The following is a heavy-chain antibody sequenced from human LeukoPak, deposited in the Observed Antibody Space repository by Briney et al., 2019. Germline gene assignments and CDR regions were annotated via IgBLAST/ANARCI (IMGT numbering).Heavy chain of an antibody. Sequence: SVKVSCKASGGTFSSYAISWVRQAPGQGLEWMGGIIPIFGTANYAQKFQGRVTITADESTSTAYMELSSLRSEDTAVYYCASWYDSSGYISRSYFDYWGQGTLVTVSS. D-gene: IGHD3-22*01. CDR3: ASWYDSSGYISRSYFDY. CDR1: GGTFSSYA. J-gene: IGHJ4*02. CDR2: IIPIFGTA. V-gene: IGHV1-69*13.